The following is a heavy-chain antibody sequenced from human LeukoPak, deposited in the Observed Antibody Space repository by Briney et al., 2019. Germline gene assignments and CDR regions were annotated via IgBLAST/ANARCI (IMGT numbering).Heavy chain of an antibody. CDR2: ISYDGSNK. CDR1: GFTFSSYA. Sequence: GRSLRLSCAASGFTFSSYAMHWVRQAPGKGLEWVAVISYDGSNKYYADSVKGRFTISRDNSKNTLYLQMNSLRAEDTAVYYCAREVVVVAAATLSYYYGMDVWGQGTTVTVSS. V-gene: IGHV3-30-3*01. J-gene: IGHJ6*02. D-gene: IGHD2-15*01. CDR3: AREVVVVAAATLSYYYGMDV.